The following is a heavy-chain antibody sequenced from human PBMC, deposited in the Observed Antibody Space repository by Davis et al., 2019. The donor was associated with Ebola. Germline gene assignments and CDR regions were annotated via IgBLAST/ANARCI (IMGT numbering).Heavy chain of an antibody. Sequence: MPSETLSLTCAVSGGSISSSNWWSSVRQPPGKGLQWIANIYYTGSTYYDPSLRSRVPISVDTSKYQFSLKLSSVTAADTAVYYCARRGWLRRGYYFDYWGQGTLVTVSS. J-gene: IGHJ4*02. CDR2: IYYTGST. CDR1: GGSISSSNW. D-gene: IGHD5-12*01. V-gene: IGHV4-4*02. CDR3: ARRGWLRRGYYFDY.